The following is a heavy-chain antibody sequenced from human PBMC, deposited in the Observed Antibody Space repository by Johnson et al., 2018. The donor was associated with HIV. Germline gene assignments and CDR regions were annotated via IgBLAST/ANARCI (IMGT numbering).Heavy chain of an antibody. D-gene: IGHD2-21*02. Sequence: VQLVESGGGVVRPGGSLRLSCAASGFTFDEYDMSWVRQTPGKGLEWVSGISWNGATPSSADSVKGRFTISTDNSKNTLYLQMSSLRAEDTAVYYCAKDLVVSAPGAFDIWVQGTMVTVSP. V-gene: IGHV3-20*04. CDR3: AKDLVVSAPGAFDI. CDR1: GFTFDEYD. J-gene: IGHJ3*02. CDR2: ISWNGATP.